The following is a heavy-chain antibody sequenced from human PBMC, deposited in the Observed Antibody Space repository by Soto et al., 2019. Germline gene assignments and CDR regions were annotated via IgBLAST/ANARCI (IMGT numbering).Heavy chain of an antibody. J-gene: IGHJ4*02. CDR3: GRAPRGSGYYYNIY. CDR2: ISANNGNT. CDR1: AYTFTNYG. V-gene: IGHV1-18*01. D-gene: IGHD3-10*01. Sequence: QVQLVQSGAEVKKPGASVKISCKASAYTFTNYGITWVRQAPGQGLEWMGWISANNGNTNYAQKFQDRVTMTTDTSTSTAYMELRSLRSDDTAVYYCGRAPRGSGYYYNIYWGQGTLVTVSS.